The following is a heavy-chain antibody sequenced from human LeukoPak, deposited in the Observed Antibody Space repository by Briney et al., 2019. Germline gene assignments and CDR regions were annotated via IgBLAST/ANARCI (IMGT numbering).Heavy chain of an antibody. Sequence: GGSLRLSCAASGFTFRSYGMHLVRQAPGKGLEWVSFIRYDGSNQYYADSVKGRFTISRDNSNNTLYLQMNSLRPDDTAVYFCARGFGESHFDYWGQGALVTVSS. CDR1: GFTFRSYG. J-gene: IGHJ4*02. D-gene: IGHD3-16*01. CDR3: ARGFGESHFDY. CDR2: IRYDGSNQ. V-gene: IGHV3-30*02.